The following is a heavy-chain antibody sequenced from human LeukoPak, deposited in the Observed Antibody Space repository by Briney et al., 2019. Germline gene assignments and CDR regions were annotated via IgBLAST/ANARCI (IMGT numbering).Heavy chain of an antibody. V-gene: IGHV3-49*04. J-gene: IGHJ4*02. CDR3: TRDLCGGDCSTFDY. D-gene: IGHD2-21*02. CDR2: IGSKAYGGTT. Sequence: PGGSLSLSCTASGFTFGDYAISWVRQAPGTGLEWVGFIGSKAYGGTTEYAASVKGRFTISRDDSKSIAYLQMNSLKTEDTAVYYCTRDLCGGDCSTFDYWGQGTLVTVSS. CDR1: GFTFGDYA.